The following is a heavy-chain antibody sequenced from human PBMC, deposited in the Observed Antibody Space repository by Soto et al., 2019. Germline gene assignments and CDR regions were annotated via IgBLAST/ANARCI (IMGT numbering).Heavy chain of an antibody. CDR1: GFAFDNYA. V-gene: IGHV3-23*01. CDR2: ITGNSGGT. CDR3: AKYHTSLRFLEWLSWFGP. D-gene: IGHD3-3*01. Sequence: GGSLRLSCAASGFAFDNYAMSWVRQAPGKGLEWVSSITGNSGGTYYTDSVKGRFTISRDNSKNTLYLHMNSLRVEDTAIYYCAKYHTSLRFLEWLSWFGPWGQGTLVTVSS. J-gene: IGHJ5*02.